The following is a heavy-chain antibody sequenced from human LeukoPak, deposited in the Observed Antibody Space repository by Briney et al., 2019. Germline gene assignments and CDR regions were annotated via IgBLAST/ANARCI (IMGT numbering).Heavy chain of an antibody. CDR2: IIGSGGST. D-gene: IGHD5-18*01. J-gene: IGHJ4*02. CDR1: GFTLSSYA. CDR3: AKAFWIQLWLPYFDY. Sequence: GGSLRLSCAASGFTLSSYAMSWVREAPGKGLEWVSAIIGSGGSTYYAHSVKGRFTISRDNSKNTLYLQMNSLRAEDRAVYYCAKAFWIQLWLPYFDYWGQGTLVTVSS. V-gene: IGHV3-23*01.